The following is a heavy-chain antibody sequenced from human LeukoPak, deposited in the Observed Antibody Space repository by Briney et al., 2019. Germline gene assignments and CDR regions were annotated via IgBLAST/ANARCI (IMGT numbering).Heavy chain of an antibody. CDR3: ARGVLVGATDPDAFDI. Sequence: ASVTVSCKASGYTFTSYDINWMRQAPGQGLEWMGWINPNSGGTNYAQKFQGRVTMTRDTSISTAYMELSRLRSDDTAVYYCARGVLVGATDPDAFDIWGQGTMVTVSS. V-gene: IGHV1-2*02. J-gene: IGHJ3*02. CDR1: GYTFTSYD. CDR2: INPNSGGT. D-gene: IGHD1-26*01.